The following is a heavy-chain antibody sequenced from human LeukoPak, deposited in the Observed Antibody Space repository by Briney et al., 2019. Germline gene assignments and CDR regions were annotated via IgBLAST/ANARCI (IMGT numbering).Heavy chain of an antibody. J-gene: IGHJ5*02. V-gene: IGHV1-69*13. CDR1: GGTFISYA. CDR2: IIPIFGTA. CDR3: ARGASGLPLPSWFDP. Sequence: SVKVSCKASGGTFISYAISWVRQAPGQGLEWMGGIIPIFGTANYAQKFQGRVTITADESTSTAYMELSSLRSEDTAVYYCARGASGLPLPSWFDPWGQGTLVTVSS. D-gene: IGHD6-25*01.